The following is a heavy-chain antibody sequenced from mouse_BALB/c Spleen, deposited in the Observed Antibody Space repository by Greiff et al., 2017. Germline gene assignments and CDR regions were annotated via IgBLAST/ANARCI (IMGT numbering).Heavy chain of an antibody. Sequence: EVQLVESGGGLVKPGGSLKLSCAASGFTFSDYYMYWVRQTPEKRLEWVATISDGGSYTYYPDSVKGRFTISRDNAKNNLYLQMSSLKSEDTAMYYCARDYSNRGYFDYWGQGTTLTVSS. J-gene: IGHJ2*01. CDR3: ARDYSNRGYFDY. D-gene: IGHD4-1*01. V-gene: IGHV5-4*02. CDR2: ISDGGSYT. CDR1: GFTFSDYY.